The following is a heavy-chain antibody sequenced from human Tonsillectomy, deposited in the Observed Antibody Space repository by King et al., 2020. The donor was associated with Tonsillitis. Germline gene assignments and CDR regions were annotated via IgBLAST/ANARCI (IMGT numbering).Heavy chain of an antibody. J-gene: IGHJ2*01. CDR2: IYYRGST. CDR1: GGSISSYY. CDR3: ARGVYYYPYWYFDF. V-gene: IGHV4-59*08. D-gene: IGHD3-22*01. Sequence: VQLQESGPGLVKPSETLSLTCSVSGGSISSYYWSWIRQPPGKGLEWIGYIYYRGSTDYNPSLKSRVTISVDTSKNQFSLKLSSVTAADTAVYYCARGVYYYPYWYFDFWGRGTLVTVSS.